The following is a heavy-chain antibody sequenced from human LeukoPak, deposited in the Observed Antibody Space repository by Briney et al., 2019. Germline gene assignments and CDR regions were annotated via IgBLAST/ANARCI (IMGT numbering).Heavy chain of an antibody. J-gene: IGHJ4*02. CDR1: GFTFSSYW. CDR2: IKQDGSEK. CDR3: ARDRTPYGVPYFDY. D-gene: IGHD4-17*01. Sequence: GGSLRLSCAASGFTFSSYWMSWVRQAPGKGLEWVANIKQDGSEKYYVDSVKGRFTISRDNAKNSLYLQMNSLRAEDTAVYYCARDRTPYGVPYFDYWGQGTLVTVSS. V-gene: IGHV3-7*01.